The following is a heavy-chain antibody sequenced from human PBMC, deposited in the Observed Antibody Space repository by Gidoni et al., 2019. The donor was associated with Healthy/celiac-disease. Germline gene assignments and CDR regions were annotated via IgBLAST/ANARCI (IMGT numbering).Heavy chain of an antibody. V-gene: IGHV3-23*01. Sequence: EVQLLESGGGLVQPGGSLRLSCAASGFTFSSYAMSWVRQAPGKGLEWVSAISGSGGSTYYADSVKGRFTISRDNSKNTLYLQMNSLRAEDTAVYYCAKEGYYYDSSGYYYAGGFDYWGQGTLVTVSS. CDR3: AKEGYYYDSSGYYYAGGFDY. CDR2: ISGSGGST. J-gene: IGHJ4*02. CDR1: GFTFSSYA. D-gene: IGHD3-22*01.